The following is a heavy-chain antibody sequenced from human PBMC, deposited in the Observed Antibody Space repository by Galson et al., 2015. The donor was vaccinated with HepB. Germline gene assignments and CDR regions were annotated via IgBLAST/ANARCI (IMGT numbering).Heavy chain of an antibody. V-gene: IGHV3-30-3*01. D-gene: IGHD1-26*01. CDR2: ISYDGSNK. J-gene: IGHJ4*02. CDR3: ARDPGGSYFPYYFDY. Sequence: SLRLSCAASGFTFSSYAMHWVRQAPGKGLEWVAVISYDGSNKYYADSVKGRFTISRDNSKNTLYLQMNSLRAEDTAVYYCARDPGGSYFPYYFDYWGQGTLVTVSS. CDR1: GFTFSSYA.